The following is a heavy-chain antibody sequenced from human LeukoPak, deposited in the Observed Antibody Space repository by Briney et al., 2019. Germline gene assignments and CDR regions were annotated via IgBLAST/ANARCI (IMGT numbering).Heavy chain of an antibody. J-gene: IGHJ4*02. Sequence: GGSLRLSCAASGFTFSSYAMSWVRQAPGKGLEWVSAISGSGGSTYYADSVKGRFTISRDNSKNTLYLQMNSLRAEDTAVYYCAVTGYSSGWSSGGFDYWGQGTLVTVSS. V-gene: IGHV3-23*01. D-gene: IGHD6-19*01. CDR2: ISGSGGST. CDR1: GFTFSSYA. CDR3: AVTGYSSGWSSGGFDY.